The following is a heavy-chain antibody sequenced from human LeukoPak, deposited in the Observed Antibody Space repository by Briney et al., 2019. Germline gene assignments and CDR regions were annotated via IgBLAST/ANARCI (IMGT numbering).Heavy chain of an antibody. CDR3: ARVLGNYFDSSGPSLY. CDR2: ISSSSSYI. J-gene: IGHJ4*02. V-gene: IGHV3-21*01. D-gene: IGHD3-22*01. CDR1: GFTFDDYG. Sequence: GGSLRLSCAASGFTFDDYGMSWVRQAPGKGLEWVSSISSSSSYIYYADSVKGRFTISSDNAKNSLYLQMNSLRGEDTAVYYCARVLGNYFDSSGPSLYWGQGTLVTVSS.